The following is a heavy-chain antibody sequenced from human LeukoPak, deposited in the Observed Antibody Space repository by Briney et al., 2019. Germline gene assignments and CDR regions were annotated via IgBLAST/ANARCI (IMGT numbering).Heavy chain of an antibody. CDR2: IYTSGST. D-gene: IGHD3-22*01. Sequence: SETLSLTCTVSGGSISSYYWSWIRQPAGKGLEWIGRIYTSGSTNYNPSLKSRVTMSVDTSKNQFSLKLSSVTAADTAVYYSGREATRSGSSDYYHFVYWSQGTLVTVSS. J-gene: IGHJ4*02. CDR1: GGSISSYY. CDR3: GREATRSGSSDYYHFVY. V-gene: IGHV4-4*07.